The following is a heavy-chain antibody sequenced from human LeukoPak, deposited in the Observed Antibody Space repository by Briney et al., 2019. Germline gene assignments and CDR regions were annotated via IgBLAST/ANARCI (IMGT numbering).Heavy chain of an antibody. D-gene: IGHD3-10*01. V-gene: IGHV3-23*01. J-gene: IGHJ4*02. CDR3: AKGLYASGSYYNIGNTYFDY. Sequence: GRSLRLSCAASGFTFSSYAMSWVRQAPGKGLEWVSAISGSGGSTYYADSVKGRFTISRDNSKNTLYLQMNSLRAEDTALYYCAKGLYASGSYYNIGNTYFDYWGQGTLVTVPS. CDR2: ISGSGGST. CDR1: GFTFSSYA.